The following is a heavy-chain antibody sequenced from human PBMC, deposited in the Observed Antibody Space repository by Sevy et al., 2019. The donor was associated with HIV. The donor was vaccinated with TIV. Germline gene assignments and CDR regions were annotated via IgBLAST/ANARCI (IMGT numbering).Heavy chain of an antibody. CDR1: GFTFSSYE. CDR2: ISSSGSTI. D-gene: IGHD1-26*01. CDR3: ARVREPDYYYYYGMDV. J-gene: IGHJ6*02. Sequence: GGSLRLSCAASGFTFSSYEMNWVLQAPGKGLEWVSYISSSGSTIYYADSVKGRFTISRDNAKNSLYLQMNSLRAEDTAVYYCARVREPDYYYYYGMDVWGQGTTVTVSS. V-gene: IGHV3-48*03.